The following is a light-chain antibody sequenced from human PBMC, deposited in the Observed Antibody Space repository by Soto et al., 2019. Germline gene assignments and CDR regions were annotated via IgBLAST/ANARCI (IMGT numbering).Light chain of an antibody. CDR1: HSVSSN. V-gene: IGKV3-20*01. J-gene: IGKJ1*01. CDR2: GAS. Sequence: EIVMTQSPATLSVSPGEGVTLSCRASHSVSSNLAWYQQKPGQAPRFLIYGASSRATGIPDRFRGSGSGTDFTLTISRLEPEDFAVYYCQQYDSSPCTFGQGTKVDIK. CDR3: QQYDSSPCT.